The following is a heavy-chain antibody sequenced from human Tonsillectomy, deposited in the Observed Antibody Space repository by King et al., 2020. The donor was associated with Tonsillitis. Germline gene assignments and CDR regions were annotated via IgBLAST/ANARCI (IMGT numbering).Heavy chain of an antibody. D-gene: IGHD3-22*01. CDR2: INAGNGHT. J-gene: IGHJ4*02. CDR1: GYTFTSYA. V-gene: IGHV1-3*01. Sequence: QLVQSGAEVKKPGASVKVSCKASGYTFTSYAMHWVRQAPGQRLEWMGRINAGNGHTKYSQKFQGRVTISRDTPASTAYMELSSLRSEDTAVYYCARGPDSGGFNWGQGTLVTVSS. CDR3: ARGPDSGGFN.